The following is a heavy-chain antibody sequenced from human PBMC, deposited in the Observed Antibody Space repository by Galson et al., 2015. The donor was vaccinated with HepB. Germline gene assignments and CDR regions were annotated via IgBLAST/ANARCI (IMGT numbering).Heavy chain of an antibody. Sequence: SLRLSCAASGFTFRSNDIHWVRQAPGKGLEWVAVISFDGSNKYYADSVKGRFTISRDNSKNTLYLQMDSLRAEDTAVYYCAKSNWGRYCSGGSYSDSDAFDIWGQGTMVTVSS. J-gene: IGHJ3*02. CDR2: ISFDGSNK. D-gene: IGHD2-15*01. V-gene: IGHV3-30*18. CDR1: GFTFRSND. CDR3: AKSNWGRYCSGGSYSDSDAFDI.